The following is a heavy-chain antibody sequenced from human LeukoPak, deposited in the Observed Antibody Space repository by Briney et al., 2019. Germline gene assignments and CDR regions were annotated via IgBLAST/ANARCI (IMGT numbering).Heavy chain of an antibody. CDR2: ISSSSSYT. CDR1: GFTISSYN. CDR3: AELGITMIGGV. D-gene: IGHD3-10*02. V-gene: IGHV3-21*01. J-gene: IGHJ6*04. Sequence: GGSLRLSCAASGFTISSYNMNWVRQAPGKGLEWASPISSSSSYTYYADSVKGRFTISRDNAKNSLYLQMNSLRAEDTAVYYCAELGITMIGGVWGKGTTVTISS.